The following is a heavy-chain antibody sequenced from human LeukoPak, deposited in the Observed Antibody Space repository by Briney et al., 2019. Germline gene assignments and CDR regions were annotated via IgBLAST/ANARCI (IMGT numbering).Heavy chain of an antibody. CDR2: INHSGST. D-gene: IGHD3-10*01. CDR1: GGSFSGYY. Sequence: SETLSLTCAVYGGSFSGYYWSWIRQPPGKGLEWIGEINHSGSTNYNPSLKSRVTISVHTSKNQFSLTLSSVTATDTAVYYCAKDGVWIGEKKANMDVWGKGTTVSISS. V-gene: IGHV4-34*01. CDR3: AKDGVWIGEKKANMDV. J-gene: IGHJ6*03.